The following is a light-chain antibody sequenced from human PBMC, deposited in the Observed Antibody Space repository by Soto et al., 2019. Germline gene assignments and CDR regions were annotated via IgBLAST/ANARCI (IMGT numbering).Light chain of an antibody. V-gene: IGLV2-8*01. CDR1: SSDY. CDR3: SSYAGSNNLV. J-gene: IGLJ2*01. CDR2: DVI. Sequence: QSALTQPPSASGSPGQSVTISCTGTSSDYVSWYQQHPGKAPKLMIYDVIKRPSGVPDRFSGSKSGNTASLTVSGLQAEDEADYYCSSYAGSNNLVFGGRTKLTVL.